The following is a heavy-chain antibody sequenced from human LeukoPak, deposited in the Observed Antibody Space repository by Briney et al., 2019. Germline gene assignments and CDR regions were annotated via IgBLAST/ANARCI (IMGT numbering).Heavy chain of an antibody. V-gene: IGHV5-51*01. J-gene: IGHJ6*02. D-gene: IGHD6-6*01. CDR1: GYSFTNYW. CDR3: ARRTDSSSLYYYYGMDV. CDR2: IYPGNSDT. Sequence: GESLKISCKCSGYSFTNYWIGWVRQMPGKGLEWMGIIYPGNSDTRYSPSFQGQVTISADKSISTAYLQWSSLKASDTAMYCRARRTDSSSLYYYYGMDVWGRGTTVTVSS.